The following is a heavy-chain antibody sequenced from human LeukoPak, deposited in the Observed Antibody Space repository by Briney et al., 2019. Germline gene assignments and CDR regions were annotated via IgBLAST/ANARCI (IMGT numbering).Heavy chain of an antibody. CDR3: ARHGAVSVSSWYFDY. Sequence: GGSLRLSCAASGFTFSSYEMNWVRQAPGKGLEWVSYISSSGSTIYYADSVKGRFTISRDNAKNSLYLQMNSLRAEDTAVYYCARHGAVSVSSWYFDYWGQGTLVTVFS. J-gene: IGHJ4*02. CDR2: ISSSGSTI. CDR1: GFTFSSYE. V-gene: IGHV3-48*03. D-gene: IGHD6-13*01.